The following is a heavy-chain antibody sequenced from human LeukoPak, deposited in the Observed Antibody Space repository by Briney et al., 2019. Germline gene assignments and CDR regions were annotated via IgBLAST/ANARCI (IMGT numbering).Heavy chain of an antibody. CDR3: VRDFRSADY. CDR2: ICPDGTVT. CDR1: GFNFNSYT. V-gene: IGHV3-74*01. J-gene: IGHJ4*02. Sequence: GGSLRLSCAASGFNFNSYTMNWVRQIPGKGLVWVSRICPDGTVTNYADSVKGRFTISRDNAKNMVFLQMNSLRADDTAVYYCVRDFRSADYWGQGILVTVSS.